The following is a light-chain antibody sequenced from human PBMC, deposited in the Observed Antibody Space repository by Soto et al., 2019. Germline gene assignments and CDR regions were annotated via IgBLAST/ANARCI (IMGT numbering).Light chain of an antibody. V-gene: IGKV1-39*01. CDR1: QGISNY. CDR2: ATS. Sequence: DIKMTLSPASLSASVGDRVTITCRASQGISNYLAWYQQKPGEAPKLLIYATSNLQTGVPSRFSGGGSGTDFSLTITSLQPEDFATYYCHQTYRTPVTFCGVTIVDIK. J-gene: IGKJ3*01. CDR3: HQTYRTPVT.